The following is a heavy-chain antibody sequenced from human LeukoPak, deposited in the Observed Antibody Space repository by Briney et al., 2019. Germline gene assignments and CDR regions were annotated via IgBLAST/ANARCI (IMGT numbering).Heavy chain of an antibody. CDR2: IRGDGRAT. Sequence: TGGSLRLSCAASGFIFTDYWMHWVRQAPGKELVWVARIRGDGRATTYADSVKGRFTISRDNAMNTVFLQMKSLRAEDTGIYYCAKAAYGDYVNWFDPWGQGTLVTASS. CDR3: AKAAYGDYVNWFDP. CDR1: GFIFTDYW. D-gene: IGHD4-17*01. V-gene: IGHV3-74*01. J-gene: IGHJ5*02.